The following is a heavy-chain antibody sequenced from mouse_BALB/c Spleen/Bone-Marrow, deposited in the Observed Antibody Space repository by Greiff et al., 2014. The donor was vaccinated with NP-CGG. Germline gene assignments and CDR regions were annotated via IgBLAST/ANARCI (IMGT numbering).Heavy chain of an antibody. D-gene: IGHD3-3*01. Sequence: VQLQQSGAELVRPGTSVKVSCKASGYAFTNYLIEWVKQRPGQGLEWIGMINPGGGGTNYNEKFKGKATLTADKSSSTAYKQLSSLTSDDSAVYFCARRDGSYFDYWGQGTTLTVSS. CDR2: INPGGGGT. J-gene: IGHJ2*01. V-gene: IGHV1-54*01. CDR3: ARRDGSYFDY. CDR1: GYAFTNYL.